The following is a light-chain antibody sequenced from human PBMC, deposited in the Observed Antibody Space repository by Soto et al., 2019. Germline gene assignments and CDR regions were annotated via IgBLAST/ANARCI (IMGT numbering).Light chain of an antibody. V-gene: IGKV3-20*01. CDR1: QSVSNNL. Sequence: DIILTQSPDTLSLSPGERATFSCRASQSVSNNLLAWYQQKPGQAPRLLIYGASYRTGGIPDKFSASGSGTDFTLTINSLEPEDFAVYYCQQYGSSPYTFAQGTRLEI. CDR2: GAS. J-gene: IGKJ2*01. CDR3: QQYGSSPYT.